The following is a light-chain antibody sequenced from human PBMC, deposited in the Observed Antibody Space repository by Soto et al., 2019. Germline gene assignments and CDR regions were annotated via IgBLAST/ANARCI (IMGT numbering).Light chain of an antibody. CDR3: AAWDDSLSGLYV. CDR2: SNN. Sequence: QSVLTQPPSASGTPGQRVTISCSGSNSNIGSNPVNWFQQLPGTAPKLLIYSNNQRPSGVPDRFSGSKSGTSASLAIIGLLSEDEADYYCAAWDDSLSGLYVFGTGTKATVL. CDR1: NSNIGSNP. J-gene: IGLJ1*01. V-gene: IGLV1-44*01.